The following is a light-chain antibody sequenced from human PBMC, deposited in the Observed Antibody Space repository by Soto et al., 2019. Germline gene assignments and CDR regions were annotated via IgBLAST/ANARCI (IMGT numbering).Light chain of an antibody. CDR3: HKYNSYS. J-gene: IGKJ1*01. V-gene: IGKV1-5*01. CDR2: HAS. CDR1: QSISNW. Sequence: DIQMTQSPSTLPASVGDRVTITCRASQSISNWLAWYQQKPGTAPKVLIYHASNLQSGVPPRFSGSGSGTEFTLTIRTLKPDDPATYYCHKYNSYSFGQATKVDI.